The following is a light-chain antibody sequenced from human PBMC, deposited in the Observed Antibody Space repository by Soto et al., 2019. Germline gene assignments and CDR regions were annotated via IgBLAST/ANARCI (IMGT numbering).Light chain of an antibody. Sequence: EIVLTQSPGTLSLSPGERATLSCRASQSVSSSYLAWYQQKPGQAPRLLIYGVSSRATGIPDRFSGSGSGTDLTLTISRLEPEDFAVYYCQKYGSSPGTFGQGTKVEIK. CDR1: QSVSSSY. CDR2: GVS. CDR3: QKYGSSPGT. V-gene: IGKV3-20*01. J-gene: IGKJ1*01.